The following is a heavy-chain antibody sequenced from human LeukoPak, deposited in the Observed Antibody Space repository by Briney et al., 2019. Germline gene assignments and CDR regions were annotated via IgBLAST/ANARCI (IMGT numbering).Heavy chain of an antibody. Sequence: ASVKVSCKVSGYTLTELSMHWVRQAPGKGLEWMGGFDPEDGETIYAQKFQGRVTMTEDTSTDTAYMELSSLRSEDTAVYYCATYLAYCGGDCYYFDYWGQGTLVTVSS. CDR3: ATYLAYCGGDCYYFDY. CDR2: FDPEDGET. CDR1: GYTLTELS. J-gene: IGHJ4*02. V-gene: IGHV1-24*01. D-gene: IGHD2-21*01.